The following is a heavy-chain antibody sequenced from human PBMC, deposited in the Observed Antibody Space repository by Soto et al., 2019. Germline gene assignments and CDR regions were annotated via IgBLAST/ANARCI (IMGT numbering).Heavy chain of an antibody. CDR1: GGSINSSSYF. CDR2: IYYSGST. V-gene: IGHV4-39*01. Sequence: PAETLSLTCSVSGGSINSSSYFWGWVRQPPGKGLEWIGSIYYSGSTYYNPSLRSRVTISVDTSKNQFSLKLSSVTAADTAVFYCARHYSSGSRNWFDPWGQGTLVTVSS. CDR3: ARHYSSGSRNWFDP. J-gene: IGHJ5*02. D-gene: IGHD6-19*01.